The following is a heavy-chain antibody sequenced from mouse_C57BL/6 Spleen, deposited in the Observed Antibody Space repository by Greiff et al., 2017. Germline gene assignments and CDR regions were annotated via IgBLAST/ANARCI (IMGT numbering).Heavy chain of an antibody. J-gene: IGHJ3*01. CDR1: GYTFTGYG. CDR2: IYPRSGNT. Sequence: VQLQQSGAELARPGASVKLSCKASGYTFTGYGISWVKQRTGQGLEWIGEIYPRSGNTYYNEKFKGKATLTADKSSSTAYMELRSLTSEDSAVYFCARDYGSSSPFAYWGQGTLVTVSA. V-gene: IGHV1-81*01. CDR3: ARDYGSSSPFAY. D-gene: IGHD1-1*01.